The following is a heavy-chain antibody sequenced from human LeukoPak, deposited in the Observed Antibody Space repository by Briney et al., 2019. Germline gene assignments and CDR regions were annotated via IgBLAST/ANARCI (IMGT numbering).Heavy chain of an antibody. Sequence: VSVKVSCKASGYTFTGYYIHWVRQAPGQGLEWMGWIYPYSGHTNYAQNFQGRVTMTRDTSISKAYMELSSLKSDDTAVYYCARDRNSGSSLDIWGQGTMLAVCS. D-gene: IGHD6-6*01. V-gene: IGHV1-2*02. CDR3: ARDRNSGSSLDI. CDR1: GYTFTGYY. CDR2: IYPYSGHT. J-gene: IGHJ3*02.